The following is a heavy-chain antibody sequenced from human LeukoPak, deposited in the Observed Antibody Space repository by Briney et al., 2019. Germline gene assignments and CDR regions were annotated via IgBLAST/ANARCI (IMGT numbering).Heavy chain of an antibody. CDR2: INPSGGST. J-gene: IGHJ6*02. D-gene: IGHD4-17*01. CDR1: GYTFTSYY. CDR3: AGEYHPMTTVTDPTPTYYGMDV. V-gene: IGHV1-46*01. Sequence: ASVKVSCKASGYTFTSYYMHWVRQAPGQGLEWMGIINPSGGSTSYAQKFQGRVTMTRDTSTSTVYMELSSLRSEDTAVYYCAGEYHPMTTVTDPTPTYYGMDVWGQGTTVTVSS.